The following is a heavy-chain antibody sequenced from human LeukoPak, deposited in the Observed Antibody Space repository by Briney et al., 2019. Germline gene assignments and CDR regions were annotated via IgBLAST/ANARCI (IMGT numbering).Heavy chain of an antibody. CDR2: ISAYSGNT. D-gene: IGHD6-19*01. CDR1: GYTFTSYG. CDR3: ARGIAVADYFDY. Sequence: ASVNVSCKPSGYTFTSYGIIWVRQAPGHGREGMGWISAYSGNTNYAQKLQGRVTMTTDTSTSTAYMELSSLRSEDTAVYYCARGIAVADYFDYWGQGTLVTVSS. V-gene: IGHV1-18*01. J-gene: IGHJ4*02.